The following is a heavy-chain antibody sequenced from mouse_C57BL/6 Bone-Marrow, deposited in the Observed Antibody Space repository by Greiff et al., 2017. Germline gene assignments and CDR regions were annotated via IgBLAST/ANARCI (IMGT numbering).Heavy chain of an antibody. CDR3: ARECGAPLLWLRWAIDY. CDR1: GFTFSSYA. V-gene: IGHV5-4*01. D-gene: IGHD2-2*01. Sequence: EVKLMESGGGLVKPGGSLKLSCAASGFTFSSYAMSWVRQTPEKRLEWVATISDGGSYTYYPDNVKGRFTISRDNAMNNLYLQLSHLKSEDTAMYYCARECGAPLLWLRWAIDYWGQGTSVTVSS. CDR2: ISDGGSYT. J-gene: IGHJ4*01.